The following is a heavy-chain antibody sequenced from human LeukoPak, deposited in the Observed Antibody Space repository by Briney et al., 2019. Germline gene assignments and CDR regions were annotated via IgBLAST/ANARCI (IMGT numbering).Heavy chain of an antibody. D-gene: IGHD2-21*01. CDR2: INHSGST. V-gene: IGHV4-34*01. J-gene: IGHJ5*02. Sequence: SETLSLTCAVYGGSFSGYYWSWIRQPPGKGLEWIGEINHSGSTNYNPSLRSRVTISVDTSKNQFSLKLSSVTAADTAVYYCARGLRHIVVVNWFDPWGQGTLVTVSS. CDR3: ARGLRHIVVVNWFDP. CDR1: GGSFSGYY.